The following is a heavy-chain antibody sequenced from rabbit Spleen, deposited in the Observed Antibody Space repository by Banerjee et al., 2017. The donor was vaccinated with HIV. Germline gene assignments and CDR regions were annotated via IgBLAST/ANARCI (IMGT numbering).Heavy chain of an antibody. CDR2: INGGDSGRT. CDR3: ARDCSGSTPFNL. D-gene: IGHD4-2*01. Sequence: QSLEESGGDLVKPGASLTLTCTASGFSFSRSYYMCWVRQAPGKGLEWIACINGGDSGRTYYASWAKVRLTISKSSSSTVTLQMSSLTAAYTATYFCARDCSGSTPFNLWGPGSLVTVS. J-gene: IGHJ4*01. CDR1: GFSFSRSYY. V-gene: IGHV1S40*01.